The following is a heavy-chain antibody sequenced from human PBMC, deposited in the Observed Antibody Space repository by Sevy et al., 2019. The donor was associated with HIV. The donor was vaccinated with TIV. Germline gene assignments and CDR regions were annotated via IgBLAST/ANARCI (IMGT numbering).Heavy chain of an antibody. CDR3: ANDRGSSSPSPHYYYGMDV. J-gene: IGHJ6*02. Sequence: GGSLRLSCAASGFTFNNYAMNWVRQAPGKGLEWVSAISGSGGSTYYADSVKGRFTIPRDNSKNTLYLQMNSLRAEDTAVYYCANDRGSSSPSPHYYYGMDVWGQGTTVTVSS. D-gene: IGHD6-13*01. CDR2: ISGSGGST. V-gene: IGHV3-23*01. CDR1: GFTFNNYA.